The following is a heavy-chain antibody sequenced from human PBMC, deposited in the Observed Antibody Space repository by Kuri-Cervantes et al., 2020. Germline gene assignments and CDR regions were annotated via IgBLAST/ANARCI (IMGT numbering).Heavy chain of an antibody. D-gene: IGHD2-15*01. J-gene: IGHJ4*02. CDR1: GGSISSSSYY. Sequence: SETLSLTCTVSGGSISSSSYYWGWIRQPPGKGLEWIGSIYYSGSTYYNPSLESRVTISVDTSKNQFSLKLSSVTAADTAVYYCARGHCSGGSCYDYWGQGTLVTVSS. CDR3: ARGHCSGGSCYDY. CDR2: IYYSGST. V-gene: IGHV4-39*01.